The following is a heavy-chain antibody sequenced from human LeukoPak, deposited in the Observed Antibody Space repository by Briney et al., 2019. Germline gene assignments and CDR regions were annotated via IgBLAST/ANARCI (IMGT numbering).Heavy chain of an antibody. CDR3: AKKLPAAMV. J-gene: IGHJ4*02. V-gene: IGHV3-23*01. D-gene: IGHD2-2*01. CDR2: ISGSGGST. Sequence: AGGSLRLSCAASGFTYSNAWMSWVRQAPGKGLEWVSAISGSGGSTYYADSVKGRFTISRDNSKNTLYLQMNSLRAEDTAVYYCAKKLPAAMVWGQGTLVTVSS. CDR1: GFTYSNAW.